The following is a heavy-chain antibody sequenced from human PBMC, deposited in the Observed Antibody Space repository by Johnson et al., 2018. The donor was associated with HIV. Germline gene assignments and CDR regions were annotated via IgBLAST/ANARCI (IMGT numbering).Heavy chain of an antibody. Sequence: QVQLVESGGGLIQPGGSLRLSCTASGLTVSSNYMSWVRQAPGTGLEWVAFIRYDGSNKYYADSVKGRFTISRDNAKNTLYLQMNSLRSEDTAIYYCAKVGLGHRNGFDIWGQGTMVTVSS. D-gene: IGHD2-15*01. J-gene: IGHJ3*02. CDR3: AKVGLGHRNGFDI. CDR2: IRYDGSNK. CDR1: GLTVSSNY. V-gene: IGHV3-30*02.